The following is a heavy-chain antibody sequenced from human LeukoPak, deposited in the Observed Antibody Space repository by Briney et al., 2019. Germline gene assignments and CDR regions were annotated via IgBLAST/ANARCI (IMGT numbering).Heavy chain of an antibody. V-gene: IGHV1-69*13. CDR1: GGTFSSYA. Sequence: SVNVSCKASGGTFSSYAISWVRQAPGQGLEWMGGIIPIFGTANYAQKFQGRVTITADESTSTAYMELSSLRSEVTAVYYCAREAAHYDYVWGSYPTFDYWGQGTLVTVSS. J-gene: IGHJ4*02. CDR2: IIPIFGTA. CDR3: AREAAHYDYVWGSYPTFDY. D-gene: IGHD3-16*02.